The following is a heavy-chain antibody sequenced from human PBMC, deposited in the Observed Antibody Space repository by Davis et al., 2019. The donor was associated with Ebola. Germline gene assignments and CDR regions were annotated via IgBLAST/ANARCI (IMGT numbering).Heavy chain of an antibody. J-gene: IGHJ3*02. CDR3: LQGGWRTRFDI. D-gene: IGHD6-19*01. CDR1: GFTFSSYW. V-gene: IGHV3-74*01. CDR2: INSDGSST. Sequence: GESLKISCAASGFTFSSYWMHWVRHATGKGLVWVSRINSDGSSTSYAYSVKGRFTISRDNSKITLYLQMNSLRADDSAIYYCLQGGWRTRFDIWGQGTMVTVSS.